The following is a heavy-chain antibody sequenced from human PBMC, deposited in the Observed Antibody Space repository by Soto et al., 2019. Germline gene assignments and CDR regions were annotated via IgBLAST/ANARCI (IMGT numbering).Heavy chain of an antibody. V-gene: IGHV4-34*01. CDR1: GGSFSGYY. CDR2: INHSGST. D-gene: IGHD6-13*01. J-gene: IGHJ6*02. Sequence: QVQLQQWGAGLLKPSETLSLTCAVYGGSFSGYYWSWIRQPPGKGLEWIGEINHSGSTNYNPSLKSRVTITVDTSKNQLSLKLSSVNAADTAVYYCARELVSPRSWYGYYYYYGMDVWGQGTTVTVSS. CDR3: ARELVSPRSWYGYYYYYGMDV.